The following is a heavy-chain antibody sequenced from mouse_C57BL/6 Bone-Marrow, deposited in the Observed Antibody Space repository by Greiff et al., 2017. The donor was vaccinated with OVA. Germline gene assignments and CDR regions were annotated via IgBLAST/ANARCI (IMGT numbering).Heavy chain of an antibody. CDR3: AEGDYDEAWFAY. V-gene: IGHV3-6*01. J-gene: IGHJ3*01. D-gene: IGHD2-4*01. CDR2: LSYDGSN. CDR1: GYSIPSGYY. Sequence: EVQLVESGPGLVKPSQSLSPTCPVTGYSIPSGYYWHWIRQFSGNKLEWLGYLSYDGSNNYNSSLKNRISITRDTSQHQFFLKLNSVTTEDTATYYCAEGDYDEAWFAYWGKGTLVTVSA.